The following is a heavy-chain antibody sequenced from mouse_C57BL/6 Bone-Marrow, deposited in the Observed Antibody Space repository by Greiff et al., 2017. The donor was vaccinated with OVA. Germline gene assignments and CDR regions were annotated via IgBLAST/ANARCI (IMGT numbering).Heavy chain of an antibody. CDR1: GYAFSSSW. CDR3: ARSCRFAY. J-gene: IGHJ3*01. CDR2: IYPGDGDT. V-gene: IGHV1-82*01. Sequence: QVQLQQSGPELVKPGASVKISCKASGYAFSSSWMNWVKQRPGKGLEWIGRIYPGDGDTNYNGKFKGKATLTADKSSSTAYMQLSSLTSEDSAVYVCARSCRFAYWGQGTLVTVSA.